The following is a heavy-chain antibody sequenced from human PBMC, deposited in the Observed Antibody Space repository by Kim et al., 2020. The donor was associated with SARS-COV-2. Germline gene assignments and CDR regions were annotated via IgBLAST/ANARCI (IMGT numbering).Heavy chain of an antibody. V-gene: IGHV4-39*01. J-gene: IGHJ5*02. CDR1: GGSISSSSYY. D-gene: IGHD3-9*01. Sequence: SETLSLTCTVSGGSISSSSYYWGWIRQPPGKGLEWIGSIYYSGSTYYNPSLKSRVTISVDTSKNQFSPKLSSVTAADTAVYYCARLTVLRYFDWLSKVWFDPWGQGTLVTVSS. CDR2: IYYSGST. CDR3: ARLTVLRYFDWLSKVWFDP.